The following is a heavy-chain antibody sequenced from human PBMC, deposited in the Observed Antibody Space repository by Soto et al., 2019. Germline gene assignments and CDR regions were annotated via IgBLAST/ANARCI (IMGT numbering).Heavy chain of an antibody. CDR2: IWYDGSNK. Sequence: QVQLVESGGGVVQPGRSLRLSCAASGFTFSSYGMHWVRQAPGKGLEWVAVIWYDGSNKYYADSVKGRLTISRDNSKNTLYLQMNSLRAEDTAVYYCARCLGITMVRGVIGYWGQGTLVTVSS. CDR1: GFTFSSYG. D-gene: IGHD3-10*01. V-gene: IGHV3-33*01. CDR3: ARCLGITMVRGVIGY. J-gene: IGHJ4*02.